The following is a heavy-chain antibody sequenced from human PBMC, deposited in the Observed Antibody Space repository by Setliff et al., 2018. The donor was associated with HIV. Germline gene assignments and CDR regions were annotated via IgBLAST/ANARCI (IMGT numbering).Heavy chain of an antibody. CDR3: VRLPFRPYCGGDCYSIDY. CDR2: INTDGSNT. V-gene: IGHV3-74*01. CDR1: GFTFSSSW. Sequence: GSLRLSCAASGFTFSSSWMHWIRQALGKGLVWVSRINTDGSNTNYADSVKGRFTISRDNTKNTVYLQMNSLRAEDTAVYYCVRLPFRPYCGGDCYSIDYWGQGTLVTVSS. D-gene: IGHD2-21*02. J-gene: IGHJ4*02.